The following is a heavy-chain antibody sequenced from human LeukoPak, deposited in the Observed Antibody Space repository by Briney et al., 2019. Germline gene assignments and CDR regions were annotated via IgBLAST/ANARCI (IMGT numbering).Heavy chain of an antibody. D-gene: IGHD2-21*01. V-gene: IGHV3-21*01. CDR1: GFTFSSYS. CDR3: ARALGIVAPTFYFDY. Sequence: GGSLRLSCAASGFTFSSYSMNWVRQAPGKGLEWVSSISSSSSYIYYADSVKGRFTISRDNAKDSLYLQMNSLRAEDTAVYYCARALGIVAPTFYFDYWGQGTLVTVSS. CDR2: ISSSSSYI. J-gene: IGHJ4*02.